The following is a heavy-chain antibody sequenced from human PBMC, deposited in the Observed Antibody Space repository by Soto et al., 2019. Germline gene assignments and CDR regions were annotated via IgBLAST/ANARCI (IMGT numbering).Heavy chain of an antibody. Sequence: ASVKVSCKASGYTFTGYYMHWVRQAPGQGLEWMGWINPNSGGTNYAQKFQGRFTISRDNAKNSLYLQMNSLRAEDTAVYYCARAYSDAFDIWGQGTMVTVSS. J-gene: IGHJ3*02. CDR1: GYTFTGYY. CDR3: ARAYSDAFDI. V-gene: IGHV1-2*02. D-gene: IGHD2-15*01. CDR2: INPNSGGT.